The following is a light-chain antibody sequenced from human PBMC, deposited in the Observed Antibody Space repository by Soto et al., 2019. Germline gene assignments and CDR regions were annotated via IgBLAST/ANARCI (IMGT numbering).Light chain of an antibody. CDR3: QQDNSCTLT. CDR2: AAS. Sequence: DIKLNDSPSTLSASVVDRVTITFRASQGISSWLAWYQQKPGKAPKLLIYAASSLQSGVPSRFSGSGSGTDFTLTISSLQPEDFATYYCQQDNSCTLTFGGGTKVDIK. J-gene: IGKJ4*01. CDR1: QGISSW. V-gene: IGKV1-12*01.